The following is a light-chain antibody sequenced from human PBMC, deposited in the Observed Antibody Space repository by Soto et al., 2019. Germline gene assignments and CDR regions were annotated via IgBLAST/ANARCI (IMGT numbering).Light chain of an antibody. CDR1: QRITT. Sequence: EIVMPQSPATLSLSPGERATLSCRASQRITTVAWYQQKPGQAPRLLIYGLSIRAPGVPARFSVSGSGTEFTLTISSLQSEDFAVYFCQQYYDWPTFGQGPRVEVK. V-gene: IGKV3-15*01. CDR2: GLS. J-gene: IGKJ1*01. CDR3: QQYYDWPT.